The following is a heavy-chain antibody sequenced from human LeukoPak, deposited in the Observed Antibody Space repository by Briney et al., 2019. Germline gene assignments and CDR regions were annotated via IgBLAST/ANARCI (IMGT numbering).Heavy chain of an antibody. CDR2: ISYDGSNK. D-gene: IGHD2-2*01. Sequence: GGSLRLSCAASGFTFSSYGMHWVRQAPGKGLEWVAVISYDGSNKYYADSVKGRFTISRDNSKNTLYLQMNSLRAEDTAVYYCAKDGEYCSGTSCRPYGMDVWGQGTTVTVSS. J-gene: IGHJ6*02. CDR3: AKDGEYCSGTSCRPYGMDV. CDR1: GFTFSSYG. V-gene: IGHV3-30*18.